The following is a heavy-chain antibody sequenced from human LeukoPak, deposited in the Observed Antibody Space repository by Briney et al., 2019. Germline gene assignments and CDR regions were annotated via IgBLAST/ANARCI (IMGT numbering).Heavy chain of an antibody. CDR1: GFTVSNNY. Sequence: GGSLRLSCAASGFTVSNNYMNWVRQAPGKGLEWVSLIYSGGSTYYADSVKGRFTISRDNAKNSLYLQMNSLRAEDTAVYYCARDGGSNYFDYWGQGTLVTVSS. CDR3: ARDGGSNYFDY. CDR2: IYSGGST. D-gene: IGHD1-26*01. V-gene: IGHV3-66*01. J-gene: IGHJ4*02.